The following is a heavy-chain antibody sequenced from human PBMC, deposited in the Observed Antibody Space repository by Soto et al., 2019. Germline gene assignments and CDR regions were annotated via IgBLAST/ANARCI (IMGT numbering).Heavy chain of an antibody. D-gene: IGHD4-17*01. CDR1: GFTVSSNY. CDR3: ARDPLGPLTTVNV. V-gene: IGHV3-66*01. Sequence: EVQLVESGGGLVQPGESLRLSCAVSGFTVSSNYMSWVRQAPGKGLEWVSVIYRGGNTFYTDSVKGRFTISRDNSNNTLYLQMNSLRVEYTAVYYCARDPLGPLTTVNVWGQVTLVTVSS. CDR2: IYRGGNT. J-gene: IGHJ4*02.